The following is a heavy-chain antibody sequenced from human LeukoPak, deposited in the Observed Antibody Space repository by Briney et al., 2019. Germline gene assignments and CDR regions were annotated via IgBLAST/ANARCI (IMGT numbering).Heavy chain of an antibody. J-gene: IGHJ2*01. CDR2: ISWNSGSI. D-gene: IGHD1-26*01. CDR3: AKDLRDGSYWYFDL. V-gene: IGHV3-9*01. CDR1: GFTFDDCA. Sequence: PGGSLRLSCAASGFTFDDCAMHWVRQAPGKGLEWVSGISWNSGSIGYADSVKGRFTISRDNAKNSLYLQMNSLRAEDTALYYCAKDLRDGSYWYFDLWGRGTLVTVSS.